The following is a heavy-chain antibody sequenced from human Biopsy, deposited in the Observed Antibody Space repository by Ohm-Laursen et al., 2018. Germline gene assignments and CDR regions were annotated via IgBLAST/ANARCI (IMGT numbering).Heavy chain of an antibody. CDR2: INPSGGST. V-gene: IGHV1-46*01. J-gene: IGHJ4*02. Sequence: ASVKVSCKAFGYTFITYYVNWVRQAPGQGLEWMGKINPSGGSTSYAQKFQGRVTMTRDTSTTTVYMELSSLRSEDTAVYYCARGRIGGWGDPPDHWGQGTLVTVSS. CDR3: ARGRIGGWGDPPDH. D-gene: IGHD3-10*01. CDR1: GYTFITYY.